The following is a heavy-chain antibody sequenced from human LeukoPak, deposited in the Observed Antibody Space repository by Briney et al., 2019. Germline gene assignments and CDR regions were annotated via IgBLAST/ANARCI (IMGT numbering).Heavy chain of an antibody. CDR3: ARDRSVAGKPQYYFDY. CDR2: ISWNSGSI. Sequence: PGRSLRLSCAASGFTFDDYAMHWVRQAPGKGLEWVSGISWNSGSIGYADSVKGRFTISRDNAKNSLYLQMNSLRAEDTAVYYCARDRSVAGKPQYYFDYWGQGTLVTVSS. V-gene: IGHV3-9*01. J-gene: IGHJ4*02. CDR1: GFTFDDYA. D-gene: IGHD6-19*01.